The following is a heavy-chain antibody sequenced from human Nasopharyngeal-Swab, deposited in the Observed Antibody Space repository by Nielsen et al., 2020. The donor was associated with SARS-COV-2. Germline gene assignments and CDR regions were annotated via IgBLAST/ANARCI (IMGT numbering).Heavy chain of an antibody. CDR2: ISNSSRYI. CDR1: EFTFSDYN. D-gene: IGHD1-26*01. V-gene: IGHV3-21*01. Sequence: GESLKISCAASEFTFSDYNMNWVRQAPGKGLEWVSSISNSSRYIYQADSVKGRFTISRDNAKNSLYLQMNSLRAEDTAVYYCARAGGVSSAEYFQHWGKGTLVTVSS. J-gene: IGHJ1*01. CDR3: ARAGGVSSAEYFQH.